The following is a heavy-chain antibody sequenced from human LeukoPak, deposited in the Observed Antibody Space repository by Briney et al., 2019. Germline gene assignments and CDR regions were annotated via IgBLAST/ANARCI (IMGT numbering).Heavy chain of an antibody. CDR1: GGSFSGYY. CDR2: INHSGST. D-gene: IGHD2-2*01. V-gene: IGHV4-34*01. J-gene: IGHJ3*02. CDR3: ARGPVVPAAMSLFDI. Sequence: SETLSLTCAVYGGSFSGYYWRWIRQPPGKGLEWSGEINHSGSTNYNPSRKSPVTISVDTSKNHFSLTLSSVNAADPAVYYGARGPVVPAAMSLFDIWGQGTMVTVSS.